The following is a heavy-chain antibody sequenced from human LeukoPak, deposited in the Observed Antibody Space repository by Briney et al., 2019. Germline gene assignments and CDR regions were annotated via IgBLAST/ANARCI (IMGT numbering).Heavy chain of an antibody. Sequence: SETLSLTCTVSGGSISSYYWRWLRKPPGKGLEWIGFIYYSGSTDYNPSLKSRVTILVDTSKNQFSLKLSSVTAADTAVYYCARHRHESVSYGLDVWGQGTTVTVSS. V-gene: IGHV4-59*08. J-gene: IGHJ6*02. CDR2: IYYSGST. CDR1: GGSISSYY. CDR3: ARHRHESVSYGLDV.